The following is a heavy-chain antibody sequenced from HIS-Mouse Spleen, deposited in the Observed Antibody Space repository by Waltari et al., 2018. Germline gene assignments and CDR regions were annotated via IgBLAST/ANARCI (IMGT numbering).Heavy chain of an antibody. J-gene: IGHJ4*02. CDR2: IKQDGSEK. D-gene: IGHD3-3*01. CDR1: GFTFSSDW. Sequence: EVQLVESGGGLVQPGGSLRLSCAASGFTFSSDWRSWVRQAPGKGLEWVANIKQDGSEKYYVDSVKGRFTISRDNAKNSLYLQMNSLRAEDTAVCYCARDRSITIFGVVTYWGQGTLVTVSS. V-gene: IGHV3-7*01. CDR3: ARDRSITIFGVVTY.